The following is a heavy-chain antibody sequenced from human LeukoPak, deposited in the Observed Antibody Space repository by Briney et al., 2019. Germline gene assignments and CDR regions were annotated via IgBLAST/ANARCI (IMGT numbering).Heavy chain of an antibody. CDR1: GGSFSGYY. CDR3: ARAQPYYYDSSNYSFDY. V-gene: IGHV4-59*01. CDR2: IFYSGST. Sequence: PSETLSLTCAVYGGSFSGYYWSWIRQPPGKGLEWIGYIFYSGSTNYNPSLKSRVTISVDTSKNQFSLKLSSVTAADTAVYYCARAQPYYYDSSNYSFDYWGQGTLVTVSS. J-gene: IGHJ4*02. D-gene: IGHD3-22*01.